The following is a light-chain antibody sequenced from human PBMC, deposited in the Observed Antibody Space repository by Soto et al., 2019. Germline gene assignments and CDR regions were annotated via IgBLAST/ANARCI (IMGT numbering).Light chain of an antibody. CDR1: QGLSTY. Sequence: IQLTQSPSSLSASVGDRVTITCRAGQGLSTYLAWYQQKPGTAPKLLIYAASTLQSGVPSRFSGSGSGTDFTLTISSLQPEDFATYYCQQLNSYPITFGQGTRLEIK. CDR3: QQLNSYPIT. CDR2: AAS. J-gene: IGKJ5*01. V-gene: IGKV1-9*01.